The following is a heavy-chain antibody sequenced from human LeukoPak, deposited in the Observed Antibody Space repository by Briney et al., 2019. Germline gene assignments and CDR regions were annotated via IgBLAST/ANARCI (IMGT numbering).Heavy chain of an antibody. CDR2: IYHSGST. CDR3: ARGGNYRFDY. V-gene: IGHV4-4*02. J-gene: IGHJ4*02. Sequence: PSETLSLTCAVSGDSISSNSWWTWVRQPPGKGLEWIGEIYHSGSTNYNPSLKSRVTISLDKSNNQFSLKANSVTAADTAVYLCARGGNYRFDYWGQGTLVTVSS. D-gene: IGHD1-26*01. CDR1: GDSISSNSW.